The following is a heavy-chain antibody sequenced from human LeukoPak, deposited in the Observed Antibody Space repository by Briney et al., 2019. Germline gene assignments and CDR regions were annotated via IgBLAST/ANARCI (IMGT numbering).Heavy chain of an antibody. D-gene: IGHD5-18*01. Sequence: SETLSLTCTVSGGSISSGDYYWSWIRQPPGKGLEWIGYIYYSGSTYYNPSLKSRVTISVDTSKNQFSLKLSSATAADTAVYYCARAQYRIQLWPWSQGTLVTVSS. V-gene: IGHV4-30-4*08. J-gene: IGHJ1*01. CDR1: GGSISSGDYY. CDR3: ARAQYRIQLWP. CDR2: IYYSGST.